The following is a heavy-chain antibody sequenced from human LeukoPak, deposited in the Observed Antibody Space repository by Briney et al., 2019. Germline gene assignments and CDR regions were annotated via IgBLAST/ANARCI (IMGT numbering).Heavy chain of an antibody. V-gene: IGHV3-30*18. CDR1: GFTFSSYG. CDR3: AKSSLEGGLDS. J-gene: IGHJ4*02. CDR2: ISYDGSNK. D-gene: IGHD3-16*01. Sequence: GGSLRLSCAASGFTFSSYGMHWVRQAPGKGLEWVAVISYDGSNKYYADSVKGRFTISRDNSKNTLFLPMNSLRAEDTAVYYCAKSSLEGGLDSWGQGTLVTVSS.